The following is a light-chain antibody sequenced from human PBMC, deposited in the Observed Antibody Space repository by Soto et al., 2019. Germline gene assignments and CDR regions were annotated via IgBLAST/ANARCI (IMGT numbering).Light chain of an antibody. Sequence: QPVLTQPASVSGSPGQSITISCTGTSSDVGGYNYVSWYQQHPGKAPKLMIYDVSNRPSGVSNRFSGSKSGNTASLTFSGLQAEDEADYYCSSYTSSSTLLYVFGTGTKLTVL. CDR2: DVS. J-gene: IGLJ1*01. V-gene: IGLV2-14*01. CDR1: SSDVGGYNY. CDR3: SSYTSSSTLLYV.